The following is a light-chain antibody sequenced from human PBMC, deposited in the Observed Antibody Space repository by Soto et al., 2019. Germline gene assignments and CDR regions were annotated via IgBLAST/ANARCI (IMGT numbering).Light chain of an antibody. V-gene: IGKV3-20*01. Sequence: ETVMTQSPATLRLSPGERASLSCGASQSISSSFLAWYQQKPGQAPRLLIYGASSRATGIPDRFSGTGSETDFTLTISRLEPEDFAVYYCQQYDNSPITFGQGTKVDIK. CDR2: GAS. J-gene: IGKJ1*01. CDR3: QQYDNSPIT. CDR1: QSISSSF.